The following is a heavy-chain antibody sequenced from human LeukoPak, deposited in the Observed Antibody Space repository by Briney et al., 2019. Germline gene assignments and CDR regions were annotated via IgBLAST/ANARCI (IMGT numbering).Heavy chain of an antibody. CDR2: ISAYNGNT. CDR1: GYTFTSYG. J-gene: IGHJ4*02. D-gene: IGHD3-3*01. Sequence: ASVKVSCKASGYTFTSYGISWVRQAPGQGLEWMGWISAYNGNTNYAQKLQGRVTMTTDTSTSTAYMELRSLRSDDTAVYYCARVGRPLRFLEWLLEDYWGQGTLVTVSS. V-gene: IGHV1-18*01. CDR3: ARVGRPLRFLEWLLEDY.